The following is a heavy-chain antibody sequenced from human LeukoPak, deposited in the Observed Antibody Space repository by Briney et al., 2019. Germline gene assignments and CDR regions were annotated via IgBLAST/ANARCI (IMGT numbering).Heavy chain of an antibody. J-gene: IGHJ4*02. V-gene: IGHV3-23*01. Sequence: PGGSLRLSCAASGFTFSSYAMSWVRQAPGKGLEWVSAISGSGGSTYYADSVKGRFTISRDNSKNTLYLQMNSLRAEDTAVYYCAKDRESGYDYVPYFDYWGQGTLVTVSS. D-gene: IGHD5-12*01. CDR3: AKDRESGYDYVPYFDY. CDR1: GFTFSSYA. CDR2: ISGSGGST.